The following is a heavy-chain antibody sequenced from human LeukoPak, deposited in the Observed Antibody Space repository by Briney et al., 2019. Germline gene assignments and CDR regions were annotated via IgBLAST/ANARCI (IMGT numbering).Heavy chain of an antibody. Sequence: GGSLRLSCAASGFTFSSYWMHWVRQAPGKGLVWVSRINSDGSSTSYADCVKGRFTISRDNDKNTLYLQMNSLRAEDTAVYYCARVRTNYYDSRDAFDIWGQGTMVTVSS. CDR1: GFTFSSYW. CDR2: INSDGSST. V-gene: IGHV3-74*01. CDR3: ARVRTNYYDSRDAFDI. J-gene: IGHJ3*02. D-gene: IGHD3-22*01.